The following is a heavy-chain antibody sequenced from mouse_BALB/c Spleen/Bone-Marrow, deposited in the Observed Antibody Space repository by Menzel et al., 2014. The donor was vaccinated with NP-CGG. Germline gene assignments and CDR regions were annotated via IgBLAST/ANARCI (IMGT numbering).Heavy chain of an antibody. J-gene: IGHJ4*01. CDR2: IDPANGNT. V-gene: IGHV14-3*02. CDR3: ARRGYYGNYYYAMDY. CDR1: GFNIKDTY. D-gene: IGHD2-1*01. Sequence: EVQLQQSGAELVKPGASVKLSCTASGFNIKDTYMHWVKQRPEQGLEWIGRIDPANGNTKCDPKFQGKATITADTSSNTAYLQLSSLTSEDTAVYYCARRGYYGNYYYAMDYWGQGTSVTVSS.